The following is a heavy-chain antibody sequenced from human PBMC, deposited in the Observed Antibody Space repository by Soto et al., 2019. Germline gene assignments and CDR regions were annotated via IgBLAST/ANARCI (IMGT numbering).Heavy chain of an antibody. CDR3: ASRDPGTSVDY. V-gene: IGHV4-4*02. D-gene: IGHD1-7*01. CDR2: IYYSGST. J-gene: IGHJ4*02. Sequence: SETLSLTCDVSSVSITSSNWWTWVRQPPGKGLEWIGNIYYSGSTYYNPSLKSRVTISLDKSENQFSLKVTSLTAADTAVYYCASRDPGTSVDYWGQGTLVTVSS. CDR1: SVSITSSNW.